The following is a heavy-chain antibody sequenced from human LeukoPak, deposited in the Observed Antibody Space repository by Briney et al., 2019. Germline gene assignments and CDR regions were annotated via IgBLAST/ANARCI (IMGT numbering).Heavy chain of an antibody. Sequence: LRLSCAASGFTFSSYEMNWVRQPPGKGLEWIGSISYSGSTYYNPSLKSRVTISVDTSKNQFSLKLSSVTAADTAVYYCARVTLSSLPGEWGQGTLVTVSS. CDR2: ISYSGST. V-gene: IGHV4-39*01. CDR1: GFTFSSYE. CDR3: ARVTLSSLPGE. J-gene: IGHJ4*02. D-gene: IGHD2-2*01.